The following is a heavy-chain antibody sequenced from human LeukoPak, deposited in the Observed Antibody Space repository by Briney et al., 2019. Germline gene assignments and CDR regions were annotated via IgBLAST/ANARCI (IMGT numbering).Heavy chain of an antibody. CDR3: ARVLGRQIAVAGDDS. J-gene: IGHJ4*02. V-gene: IGHV1-18*01. Sequence: GASVKVSCKASGYTFTDYCVHWVRQAPGQGLDGMGWISTYNGNTHYVLNLQDRVAMTTDASTNTAFMELRSLRSDDTAVYYCARVLGRQIAVAGDDSWGQGTLVTVSS. CDR2: ISTYNGNT. CDR1: GYTFTDYC. D-gene: IGHD6-19*01.